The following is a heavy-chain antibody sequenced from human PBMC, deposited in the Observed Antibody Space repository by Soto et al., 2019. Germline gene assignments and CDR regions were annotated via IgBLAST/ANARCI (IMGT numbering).Heavy chain of an antibody. CDR3: ARGGGGSSWNYYYGMDV. V-gene: IGHV3-21*01. Sequence: GGPLRLSCAASGFTFSSYSMNWFRQAPGKGLEWVSSISSSSSYIYYADSVKGRFTISRDNAKSSLYLQMNSLRAEDTAVYYCARGGGGSSWNYYYGMDVWGQGTTVTVSS. CDR2: ISSSSSYI. J-gene: IGHJ6*02. D-gene: IGHD6-13*01. CDR1: GFTFSSYS.